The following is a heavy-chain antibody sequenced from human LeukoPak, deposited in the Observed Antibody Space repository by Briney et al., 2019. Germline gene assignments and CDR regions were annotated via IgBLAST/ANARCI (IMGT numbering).Heavy chain of an antibody. J-gene: IGHJ5*02. D-gene: IGHD5-24*01. V-gene: IGHV4-31*03. Sequence: SETLSLTCTVSGGSISSGGYYWSWIRQHPGKGLEWIGYIYYSGSTYYNPSLKSRVTISVDTSKNQFSLKLSSVTAADTAVYYCARSTAVATILSWFDPWGQGTLVTVSS. CDR1: GGSISSGGYY. CDR2: IYYSGST. CDR3: ARSTAVATILSWFDP.